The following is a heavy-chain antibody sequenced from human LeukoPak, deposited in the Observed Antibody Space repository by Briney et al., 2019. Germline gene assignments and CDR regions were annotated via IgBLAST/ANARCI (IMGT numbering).Heavy chain of an antibody. CDR2: ISSSSSYT. Sequence: KPGGSLRLSCAASGFTFSDYYMSWIRQAPGKGLEWVSYISSSSSYTNYADSVKGRFTISRDNAKNSLYLQMNSLRAEDTAVYYCARGDSGSYYFDYWGQGTLVTVSS. V-gene: IGHV3-11*06. J-gene: IGHJ4*02. D-gene: IGHD1-26*01. CDR3: ARGDSGSYYFDY. CDR1: GFTFSDYY.